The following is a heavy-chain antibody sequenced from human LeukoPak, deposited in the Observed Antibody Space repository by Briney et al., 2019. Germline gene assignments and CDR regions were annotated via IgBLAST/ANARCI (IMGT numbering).Heavy chain of an antibody. CDR2: IYYSGSS. Sequence: SETLSLTCTVSGGSISSSGYYWGWVRQPPGKELEWIGSIYYSGSSHYNPSLKSRVTMSVDTSKNQFSLKLSSVTAADTAVYYCARGLAAAEFDPWGQGTLVTVSS. D-gene: IGHD6-13*01. J-gene: IGHJ5*02. V-gene: IGHV4-39*07. CDR1: GGSISSSGYY. CDR3: ARGLAAAEFDP.